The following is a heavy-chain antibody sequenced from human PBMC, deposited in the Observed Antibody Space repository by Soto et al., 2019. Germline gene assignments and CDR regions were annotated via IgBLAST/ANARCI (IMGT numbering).Heavy chain of an antibody. J-gene: IGHJ5*02. V-gene: IGHV4-59*01. CDR1: GGSITTYQ. CDR3: AKDSGYNYGYFRWFDP. Sequence: SDTLSLTCTVSGGSITTYQWSWIRQPPGRGLEWIGHIFYSGSTNYNPALKSRVTISVDTSKSQFSLKLSSVTAADTAVYYCAKDSGYNYGYFRWFDPWGQGTLVTVSS. D-gene: IGHD5-18*01. CDR2: IFYSGST.